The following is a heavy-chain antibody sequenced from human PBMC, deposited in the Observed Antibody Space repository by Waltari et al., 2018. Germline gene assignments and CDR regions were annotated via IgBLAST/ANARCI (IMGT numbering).Heavy chain of an antibody. CDR1: GGSFSGYY. Sequence: QVQLQQWGAGLLKPSETLSLTCAVYGGSFSGYYWSWIRQPPGKGLEWIGEINHSGSTNYTPSLKSRVTISVDTSKNQFSLKLSSVTAADTAVYYCARGAYAYYDSSGYYSDAFDIWGQGTMVTVSS. CDR3: ARGAYAYYDSSGYYSDAFDI. CDR2: INHSGST. V-gene: IGHV4-34*01. D-gene: IGHD3-22*01. J-gene: IGHJ3*02.